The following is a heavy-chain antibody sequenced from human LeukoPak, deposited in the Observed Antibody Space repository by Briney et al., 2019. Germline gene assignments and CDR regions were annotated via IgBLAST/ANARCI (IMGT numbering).Heavy chain of an antibody. D-gene: IGHD5-12*01. CDR3: ARFGSVANDY. V-gene: IGHV1-46*01. J-gene: IGHJ4*02. CDR1: GYTFTNYY. Sequence: ASVKVSCKASGYTFTNYYMHWVRQAPGQGLEWMGIINPSAGSTSYAQKFQGRVTMTTDTSTSTAYMELRSLRSDDTAVYYCARFGSVANDYWGQGTLVTVSS. CDR2: INPSAGST.